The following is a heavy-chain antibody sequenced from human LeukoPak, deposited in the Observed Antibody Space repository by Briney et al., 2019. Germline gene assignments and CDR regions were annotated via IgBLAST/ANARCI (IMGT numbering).Heavy chain of an antibody. CDR2: TYFTGDT. V-gene: IGHV4-39*01. Sequence: SETLSLTCTVSGGSISSTSYNWGWIRQSPGKGLEWIGSTYFTGDTNKNPSLKSRLTISLDTPKDQFSLRLTSVTSADTAVYYCARRLAILGVVRGGYFDYWGQGIPVTVSS. D-gene: IGHD3-3*01. CDR3: ARRLAILGVVRGGYFDY. CDR1: GGSISSTSYN. J-gene: IGHJ4*02.